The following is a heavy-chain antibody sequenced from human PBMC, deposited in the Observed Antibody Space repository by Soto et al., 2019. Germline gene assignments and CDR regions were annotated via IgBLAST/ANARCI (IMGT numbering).Heavy chain of an antibody. CDR3: ARSDPHTSLDY. CDR2: IYYSGST. CDR1: GGSISSYY. V-gene: IGHV4-59*01. Sequence: PSETLSLTCTVSGGSISSYYWSWIRQPPGKGLEWIGYIYYSGSTNYNPSLKSRVIISVDTSKNQFSLKLSSVTAADTAVYYCARSDPHTSLDYWGQGTLVTVSS. J-gene: IGHJ4*02.